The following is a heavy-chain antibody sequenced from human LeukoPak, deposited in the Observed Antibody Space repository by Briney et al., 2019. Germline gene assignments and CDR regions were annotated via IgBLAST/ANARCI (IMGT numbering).Heavy chain of an antibody. D-gene: IGHD3-10*01. CDR2: IKQDGSEK. Sequence: PGGSLRLSCAASGFTFSSYWMSWVRQAPGKGLEWVANIKQDGSEKYYVDSVKGRFTISRDNAKNSLYLQMNSLRAEDTAVYYCAKDCTRLGSYPDAVDIWGQGTMVTVSS. CDR1: GFTFSSYW. CDR3: AKDCTRLGSYPDAVDI. J-gene: IGHJ3*02. V-gene: IGHV3-7*03.